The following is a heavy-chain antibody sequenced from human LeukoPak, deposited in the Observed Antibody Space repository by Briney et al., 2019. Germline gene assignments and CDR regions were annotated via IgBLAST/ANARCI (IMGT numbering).Heavy chain of an antibody. V-gene: IGHV1-18*01. D-gene: IGHD2-2*01. CDR2: ISAYNGNT. J-gene: IGHJ6*03. Sequence: ASVKVSCKASGYTFTSYGISWVRQAPGQGLEWMGWISAYNGNTNYAQKLQGRVTMTTDTSTSTAYMELRSLRSDDTAVYYCARRVYCSSISCPLYYYYYMDVWGKGTTVTVSS. CDR3: ARRVYCSSISCPLYYYYYMDV. CDR1: GYTFTSYG.